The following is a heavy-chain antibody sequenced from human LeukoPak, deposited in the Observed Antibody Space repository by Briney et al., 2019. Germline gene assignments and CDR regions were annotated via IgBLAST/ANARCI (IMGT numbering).Heavy chain of an antibody. J-gene: IGHJ4*02. CDR3: ARRYYDNFDY. V-gene: IGHV3-30*02. CDR2: IRYDGSNE. D-gene: IGHD3-22*01. CDR1: GFTFSSYG. Sequence: QPGGSLRLSCAASGFTFSSYGMHWVRQAPGKGLEWVSFIRYDGSNEYYADSVRGRFTISRDNSKNTLYLQMNSLRAEDTAVYYCARRYYDNFDYWGQGTLVTVSS.